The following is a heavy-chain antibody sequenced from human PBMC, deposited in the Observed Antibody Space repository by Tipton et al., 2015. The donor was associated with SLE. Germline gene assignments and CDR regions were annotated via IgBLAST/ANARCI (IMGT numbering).Heavy chain of an antibody. CDR3: VRGDAYDTSGYARN. CDR2: INFRSTYI. J-gene: IGHJ4*02. V-gene: IGHV3-21*06. Sequence: GSLRLSCAASGFTFSTYSMGWVRQAPGKGLDWVSSINFRSTYIYYIDSVRGRFTISRDNGNDFLYLEMNSLRTEDTALYSCVRGDAYDTSGYARNWGQGTPVTVTS. D-gene: IGHD5-12*01. CDR1: GFTFSTYS.